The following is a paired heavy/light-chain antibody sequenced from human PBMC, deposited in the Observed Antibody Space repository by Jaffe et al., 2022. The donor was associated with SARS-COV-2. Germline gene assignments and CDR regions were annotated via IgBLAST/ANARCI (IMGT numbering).Heavy chain of an antibody. V-gene: IGHV4-30-4*01. Sequence: QVQLQESGPGLVKPSQTLSLTCTVSGGSISSGDYYWSWIRQPPGKGLEWIGYIYYSGSTYYNPSLKSRVTISVDTSKNQFSLKLSSVTAADTAVYYCAREGHGFPYYFDYWGQGTLVTVSS. CDR1: GGSISSGDYY. CDR3: AREGHGFPYYFDY. J-gene: IGHJ4*02. CDR2: IYYSGST. D-gene: IGHD4-17*01.
Light chain of an antibody. Sequence: QSALTQPASVSGSPGQSITISCTGTSSDVGGYNYVSWYQQHPGKAPKLMIYEVSNRPSGVPDRFSGSKSGNTASLTISGLQAEDEADYYCSSYTSSSHVVFGGGTKLTVL. CDR3: SSYTSSSHVV. CDR1: SSDVGGYNY. CDR2: EVS. V-gene: IGLV2-14*01. J-gene: IGLJ2*01.